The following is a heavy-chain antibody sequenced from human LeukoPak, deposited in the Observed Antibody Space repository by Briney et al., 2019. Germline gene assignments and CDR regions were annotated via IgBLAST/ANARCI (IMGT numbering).Heavy chain of an antibody. CDR1: GYTFTSYD. CDR2: MNPNSGNT. D-gene: IGHD6-19*01. CDR3: AREFFVAGLIYYYYGMDV. Sequence: GASVKVSCKASGYTFTSYDINWVRQATGQGLEWMGWMNPNSGNTGYAQKFQGRVTMTRNTSISTAYMELSSLRSEDTAVYYCAREFFVAGLIYYYYGMDVWGQGTTVTVSS. V-gene: IGHV1-8*01. J-gene: IGHJ6*02.